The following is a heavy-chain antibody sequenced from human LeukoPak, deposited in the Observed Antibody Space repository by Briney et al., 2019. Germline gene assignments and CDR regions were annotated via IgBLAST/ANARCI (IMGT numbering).Heavy chain of an antibody. J-gene: IGHJ4*02. CDR1: GFTFSSYA. CDR2: ISGSGGGT. D-gene: IGHD1-26*01. CDR3: VKDLGRYRNNCFDY. Sequence: GVSLRLSCAASGFTFSSYAMSWVRQAPEKGLEWVSTISGSGGGTCYADSVKGRFTISRDDSKNTLYLQMNSLRAEDTAVYYCVKDLGRYRNNCFDYWGQGTLVTVSS. V-gene: IGHV3-23*01.